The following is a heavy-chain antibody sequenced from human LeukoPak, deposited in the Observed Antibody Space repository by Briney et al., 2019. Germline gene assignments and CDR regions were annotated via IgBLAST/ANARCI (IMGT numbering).Heavy chain of an antibody. V-gene: IGHV4-4*02. CDR2: IYHSGST. J-gene: IGHJ4*02. D-gene: IGHD3-10*01. Sequence: SGTLSLTCAVSGGSIRSSNWWSWVCQPPGKGLEWIGEIYHSGSTNYNPSLKSRVTISVDKSKNQFSLKLSSVTAADTAVYYCARDSGSPYYFDYWGQGTLVTVSS. CDR1: GGSIRSSNW. CDR3: ARDSGSPYYFDY.